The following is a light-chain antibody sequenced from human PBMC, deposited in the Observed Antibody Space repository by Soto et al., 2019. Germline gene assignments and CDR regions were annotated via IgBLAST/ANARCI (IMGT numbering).Light chain of an antibody. CDR2: AAS. J-gene: IGKJ1*01. CDR3: QQYKSYPWT. V-gene: IGKV1-16*02. Sequence: DIQMTQSPSSLSASVGDRVAISCRASQDIGNSLAWFQQKPGKAPESLIYAASTLHGGVPAKFSGSGSGTDFTLTISSLQPEDFATYYCQQYKSYPWTFGQGTTVEVK. CDR1: QDIGNS.